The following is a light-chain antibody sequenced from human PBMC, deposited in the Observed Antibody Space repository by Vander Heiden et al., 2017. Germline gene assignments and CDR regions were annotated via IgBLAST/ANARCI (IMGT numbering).Light chain of an antibody. CDR3: QAWDSSTVVV. CDR1: KLGDKY. Sequence: SSELTQPPSVSVSPGQTASITCSGDKLGDKYACWYQQKPGQSPALVIYQDSKRPSGIPERFSGSNSGNTATLTISGTQAMDEADYYCQAWDSSTVVVFGGGTKLTVL. CDR2: QDS. J-gene: IGLJ2*01. V-gene: IGLV3-1*01.